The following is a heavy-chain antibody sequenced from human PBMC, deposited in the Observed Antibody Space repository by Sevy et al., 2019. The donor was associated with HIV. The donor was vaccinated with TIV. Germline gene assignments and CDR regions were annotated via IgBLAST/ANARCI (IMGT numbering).Heavy chain of an antibody. V-gene: IGHV3-30*04. CDR2: ISYDGNTK. Sequence: GGSLRLSCAASGFSFSTYAMHWVRQAPGKGLEWVAVISYDGNTKEYADSVKGRFTISRDNSKNTLYLQMSGLRVEDTAVYYWARDSYYDSPSGYMRVFKHWGQGTLVTVS. CDR3: ARDSYYDSPSGYMRVFKH. J-gene: IGHJ1*01. D-gene: IGHD3-22*01. CDR1: GFSFSTYA.